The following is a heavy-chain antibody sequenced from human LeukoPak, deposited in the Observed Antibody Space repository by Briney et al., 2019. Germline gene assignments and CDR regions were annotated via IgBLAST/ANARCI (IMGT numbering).Heavy chain of an antibody. CDR2: IYHSGST. D-gene: IGHD6-19*01. V-gene: IGHV4-4*02. CDR3: ARDLSGWYESFGEYFQH. CDR1: GGSISSSNW. Sequence: PSQTLSLTCAVSGGSISSSNWWSWVRQPPGKGLEWIGEIYHSGSTNYDPSLKSRVTISVDKSKNQFSLKLSSVTAADTAVYYCARDLSGWYESFGEYFQHWGRGTLVTVSS. J-gene: IGHJ1*01.